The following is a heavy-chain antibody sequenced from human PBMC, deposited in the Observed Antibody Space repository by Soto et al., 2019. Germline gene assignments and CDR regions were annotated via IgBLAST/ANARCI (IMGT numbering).Heavy chain of an antibody. J-gene: IGHJ4*02. D-gene: IGHD3-16*02. CDR2: IKSKTDGGTT. CDR1: GFTFSNAW. V-gene: IGHV3-15*01. Sequence: GGSLRLSCAASGFTFSNAWMSWVRQAPGKGLEWVGRIKSKTDGGTTDYAAPVKGRFTISRDDSKSTLYLQMNSLKTEDTAVYYCTTQSPLPYRADYWGQGTLVTVSS. CDR3: TTQSPLPYRADY.